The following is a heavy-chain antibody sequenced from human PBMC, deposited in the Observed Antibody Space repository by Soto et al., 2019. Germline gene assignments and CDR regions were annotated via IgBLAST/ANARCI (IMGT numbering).Heavy chain of an antibody. Sequence: ASVKVSCKASGGTFSSYAISWVRQAPGQGLEWMGGIIPIFGTANYAQKFQGRVTITADESTSTAYMELSSLRSEDTAVYYCAKKLLDTAMATGYYGMDVWDQGTTVTVSS. CDR2: IIPIFGTA. CDR3: AKKLLDTAMATGYYGMDV. CDR1: GGTFSSYA. D-gene: IGHD5-18*01. J-gene: IGHJ6*02. V-gene: IGHV1-69*13.